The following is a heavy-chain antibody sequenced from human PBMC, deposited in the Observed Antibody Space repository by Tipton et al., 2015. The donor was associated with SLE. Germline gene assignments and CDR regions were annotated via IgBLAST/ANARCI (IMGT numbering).Heavy chain of an antibody. CDR1: GVSISDHS. CDR2: ISYSGRS. J-gene: IGHJ4*02. V-gene: IGHV4-59*08. CDR3: ARRFRDSYYFDY. Sequence: TLSLTCTVSGVSISDHSWGWIRQPPGKGLEWIGYISYSGRSNYNPSLKSHVTISLDTSKNQVSLKVSSVTAADTAVYYCARRFRDSYYFDYWGQGTLVTVSS.